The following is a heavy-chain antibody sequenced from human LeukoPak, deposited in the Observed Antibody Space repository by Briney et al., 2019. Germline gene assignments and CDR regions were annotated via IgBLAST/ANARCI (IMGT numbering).Heavy chain of an antibody. Sequence: ASVKVSCKASGYTFTSYAISWVRQAPGQGLEWMGWINPNSGGTNYAQKFQGRVTMTRDTSISTAYMELSRLRSDDTAVYYCARGPTLTGTNDYWGQGTLVTVSS. CDR3: ARGPTLTGTNDY. J-gene: IGHJ4*02. D-gene: IGHD1-20*01. CDR1: GYTFTSYA. CDR2: INPNSGGT. V-gene: IGHV1-2*02.